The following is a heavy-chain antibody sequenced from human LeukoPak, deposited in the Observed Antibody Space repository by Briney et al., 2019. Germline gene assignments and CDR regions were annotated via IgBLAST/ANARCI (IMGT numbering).Heavy chain of an antibody. Sequence: PGGSLGLSCAVSGFTFSGFWMSWSRQAPGKGLEWVASINSDGSEGYYADVVKGRFTISRDNAKNSLYLQINSLRAEDTAVYYCARSSYSSSSSVWGQGTMVTVSS. D-gene: IGHD6-6*01. CDR2: INSDGSEG. CDR1: GFTFSGFW. CDR3: ARSSYSSSSSV. V-gene: IGHV3-7*03. J-gene: IGHJ3*01.